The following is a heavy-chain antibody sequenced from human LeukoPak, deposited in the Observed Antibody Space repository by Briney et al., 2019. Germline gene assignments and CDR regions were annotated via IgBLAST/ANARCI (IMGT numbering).Heavy chain of an antibody. V-gene: IGHV3-48*01. CDR3: SRVVQDVTGADY. D-gene: IGHD2-21*02. Sequence: GGSLRLSCAASGFTFSNYHMDWGRQAPGKGLEWLSYIHSTSGSIHYADSVKGRFTISRDNAKNSLYLQMNSLRAEDTAVYYCSRVVQDVTGADYWGRGVLVIVSS. J-gene: IGHJ4*02. CDR2: IHSTSGSI. CDR1: GFTFSNYH.